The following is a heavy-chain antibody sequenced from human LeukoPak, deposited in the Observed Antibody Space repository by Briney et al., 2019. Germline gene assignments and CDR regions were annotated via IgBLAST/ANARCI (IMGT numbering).Heavy chain of an antibody. D-gene: IGHD6-19*01. Sequence: SVKVSCKASGGTFSSYAISWVRQAPGQGLEWMGGIIPIFGTANYAQKFQGSVTMTRDTSTSTVYMELRSLRSEDTAVYYCARSSVWYSTKMMFDYWGQGTLVTVSS. CDR3: ARSSVWYSTKMMFDY. J-gene: IGHJ4*02. CDR1: GGTFSSYA. CDR2: IIPIFGTA. V-gene: IGHV1-69*05.